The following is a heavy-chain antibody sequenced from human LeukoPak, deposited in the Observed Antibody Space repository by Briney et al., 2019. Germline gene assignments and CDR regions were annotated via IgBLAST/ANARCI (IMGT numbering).Heavy chain of an antibody. CDR3: ARGHIVVVPAALDY. J-gene: IGHJ4*02. D-gene: IGHD2-2*01. CDR1: GGSFSGYY. CDR2: INLSGST. V-gene: IGHV4-34*01. Sequence: PSETLSPPCAVFGGSFSGYYWSWIRQPPGKGLEWMGEINLSGSTNYTPSLTGRVTISVDTYKNQFSLKLSSVTAADTAVYYCARGHIVVVPAALDYWGQGTLVTVSS.